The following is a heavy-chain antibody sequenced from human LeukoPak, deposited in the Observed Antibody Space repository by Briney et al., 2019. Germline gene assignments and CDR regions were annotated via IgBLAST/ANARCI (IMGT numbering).Heavy chain of an antibody. D-gene: IGHD6-19*01. V-gene: IGHV1-8*01. Sequence: ASVKVSCKASGYTFTSYDINWVRQATGQGLEWMGWMNPNSGNTGYAQKFQGRVTMTRNTSISTAYMELSSLGSEDTAVYYCAGTGGGYSSGTTYYFDYWGQGTLVTVSS. J-gene: IGHJ4*02. CDR3: AGTGGGYSSGTTYYFDY. CDR1: GYTFTSYD. CDR2: MNPNSGNT.